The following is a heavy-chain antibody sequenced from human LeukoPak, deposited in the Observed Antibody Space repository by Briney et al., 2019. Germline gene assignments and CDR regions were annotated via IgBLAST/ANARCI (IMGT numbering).Heavy chain of an antibody. J-gene: IGHJ4*02. Sequence: GGSLRLSCAASGFTFNSYAMHWVRQAPGKGLEWVAVISYDGSNKYYADSVKGRFTISRDNSKNTLYLQMNSLETEDTAVYYCSRVSTYGSGIPRGLDYWGQGTLVTVSS. CDR2: ISYDGSNK. V-gene: IGHV3-30*07. CDR1: GFTFNSYA. CDR3: SRVSTYGSGIPRGLDY. D-gene: IGHD3-10*01.